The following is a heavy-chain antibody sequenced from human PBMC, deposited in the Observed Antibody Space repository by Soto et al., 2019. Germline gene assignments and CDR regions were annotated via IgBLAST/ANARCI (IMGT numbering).Heavy chain of an antibody. CDR3: AKDTGRGIVAGTFFDY. Sequence: QVQLVESGGGVVQPGRSLRLSCAASGFTFSSYGMHWVRQAPGKGLEWVAVISYDGSNKYYADSVKGRFTISRDNSKNTLYQQMNSLRAEDTAVYYCAKDTGRGIVAGTFFDYWGQGTLVTVSS. V-gene: IGHV3-30*18. CDR1: GFTFSSYG. J-gene: IGHJ4*02. CDR2: ISYDGSNK. D-gene: IGHD3-22*01.